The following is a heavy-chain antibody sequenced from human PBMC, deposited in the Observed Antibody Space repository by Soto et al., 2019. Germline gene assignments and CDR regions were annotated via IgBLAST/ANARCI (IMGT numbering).Heavy chain of an antibody. Sequence: SETLSLTCTVSGGSISSSSYYWGWIRQPPGKGLEWIGSIYYSGSTYYNPSLKSRVTISVDTSKNQFSLKLSSVTAADTAVYYCARYEWLWFGEYGHYFDYWGQGTLVTVSS. CDR3: ARYEWLWFGEYGHYFDY. D-gene: IGHD3-10*01. CDR1: GGSISSSSYY. CDR2: IYYSGST. J-gene: IGHJ4*02. V-gene: IGHV4-39*01.